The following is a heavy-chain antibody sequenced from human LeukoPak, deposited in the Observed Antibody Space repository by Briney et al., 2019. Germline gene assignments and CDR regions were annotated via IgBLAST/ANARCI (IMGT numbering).Heavy chain of an antibody. CDR1: GFTFSSYG. V-gene: IGHV3-30*02. CDR2: IRYDGSNK. D-gene: IGHD3-22*01. CDR3: ASTSANTYYYDSSGYYYNY. Sequence: PGGSLRLSCAASGFTFSSYGMHWVRQAPGKGLEWVAFIRYDGSNKYYADSVKGRFTISRDNSKNTLYLQMGSLRAEDMAVYYCASTSANTYYYDSSGYYYNYWGQGTLVTVSS. J-gene: IGHJ4*02.